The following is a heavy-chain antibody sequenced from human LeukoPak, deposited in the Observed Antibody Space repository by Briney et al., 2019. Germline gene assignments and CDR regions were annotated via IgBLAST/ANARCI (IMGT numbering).Heavy chain of an antibody. J-gene: IGHJ4*02. D-gene: IGHD6-13*01. CDR1: GFPFTTYS. Sequence: GGSLRLSCAASGFPFTTYSMDCVRQAPGKGLEWVSSITSTSTYIYYADSVKGRFTISRDNAKNSLYLQMNNLRAEDTAVYYCANSGGSSSWYGPWFDYWGQGTLVTVSS. V-gene: IGHV3-21*06. CDR2: ITSTSTYI. CDR3: ANSGGSSSWYGPWFDY.